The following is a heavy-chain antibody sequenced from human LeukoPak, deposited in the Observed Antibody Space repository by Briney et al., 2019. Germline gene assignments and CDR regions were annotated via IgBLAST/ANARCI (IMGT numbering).Heavy chain of an antibody. J-gene: IGHJ4*02. CDR1: GGSISSSSYY. CDR3: ARGGIVVVTVFDY. CDR2: IYYSGST. Sequence: SETLSLTCTVSGGSISSSSYYWGWIRQPPGTGLEWIGSIYYSGSTYYNPSLKSRVTISVDTSKNQFSLKLSSVTAADTAVYYCARGGIVVVTVFDYWGQGTLVTVSS. V-gene: IGHV4-39*07. D-gene: IGHD2-21*02.